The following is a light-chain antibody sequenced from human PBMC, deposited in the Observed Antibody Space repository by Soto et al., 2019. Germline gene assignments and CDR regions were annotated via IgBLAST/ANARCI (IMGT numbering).Light chain of an antibody. CDR2: DAS. Sequence: EIVMTQSPATLSVSPGERATLSCRASQSVSSNFAWYQQKPGQAPRLLIYDASTSAAGIPARFSGSVAGTDFTLTISSLQSEDFAVYHCQQYDNWPPITFGHGTRLEIK. V-gene: IGKV3-15*01. CDR3: QQYDNWPPIT. J-gene: IGKJ5*01. CDR1: QSVSSN.